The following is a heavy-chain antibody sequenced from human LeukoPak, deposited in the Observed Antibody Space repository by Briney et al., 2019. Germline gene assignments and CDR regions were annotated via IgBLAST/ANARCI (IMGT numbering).Heavy chain of an antibody. CDR1: GYTFTSYG. CDR3: AREVSRTVRGVGISDYYYYYMDV. CDR2: INPSGGST. Sequence: GASVKVSCKASGYTFTSYGISWVRQAPGQGLEWMGIINPSGGSTSYAQKFQGRVTMTRDTSTSTVYMELSSLRSEDTAVYYCAREVSRTVRGVGISDYYYYYMDVWGKGTTVTISS. J-gene: IGHJ6*03. D-gene: IGHD3-10*01. V-gene: IGHV1-46*01.